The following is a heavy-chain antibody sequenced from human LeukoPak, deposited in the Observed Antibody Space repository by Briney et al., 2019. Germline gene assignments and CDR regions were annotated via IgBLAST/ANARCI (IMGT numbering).Heavy chain of an antibody. V-gene: IGHV3-30*18. Sequence: QAGGSLRLSCAASGFTFSSYGMHWVRQAPGKGLEWVAVISYDGSNKYYADSVKGRFTISRDNSKNTLYLQMNSLRAEDTAVYYCAKVGPHRLNIVVVPAAVYWGQGTLVTVSS. D-gene: IGHD2-2*01. CDR2: ISYDGSNK. CDR3: AKVGPHRLNIVVVPAAVY. CDR1: GFTFSSYG. J-gene: IGHJ4*02.